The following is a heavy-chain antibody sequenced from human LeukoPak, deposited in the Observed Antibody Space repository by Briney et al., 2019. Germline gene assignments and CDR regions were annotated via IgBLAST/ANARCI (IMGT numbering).Heavy chain of an antibody. CDR2: FDPERGET. J-gene: IGHJ4*02. D-gene: IGHD1-26*01. CDR3: ATGSIVYDF. V-gene: IGHV1-24*01. CDR1: GHSLTKFT. Sequence: GASVKVSCKVSGHSLTKFTMEWVRQAPEKGLEWMGGFDPERGETIHAQKFQGRFTMTEDTSTDTAYMELNSLTSEDTAVYYCATGSIVYDFWGQGTLVTVSS.